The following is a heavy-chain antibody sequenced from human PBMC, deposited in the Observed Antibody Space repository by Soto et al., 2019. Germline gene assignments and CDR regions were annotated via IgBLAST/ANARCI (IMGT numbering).Heavy chain of an antibody. CDR3: ASLPPRIVVVVLPIPT. J-gene: IGHJ4*02. D-gene: IGHD2-15*01. Sequence: QVQLQESGPRLVKPSGTLSLTCAVSGASISSTNWWTWVRQPPGKGLEWIGEIYHTGSTKYNPSLKSRVTIALDKSNNPFSLTLSSVTAADTAVYYCASLPPRIVVVVLPIPTWGQGTLVTVSS. CDR2: IYHTGST. CDR1: GASISSTNW. V-gene: IGHV4-4*02.